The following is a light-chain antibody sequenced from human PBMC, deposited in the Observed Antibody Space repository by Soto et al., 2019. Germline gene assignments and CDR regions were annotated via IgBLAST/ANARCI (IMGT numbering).Light chain of an antibody. CDR2: DVS. J-gene: IGLJ3*02. V-gene: IGLV2-14*01. CDR1: SSDVGGYNY. Sequence: QSALTQPASVSGSPGQSVTISCTGTSSDVGGYNYVSWYQQHPGKAPKLMIYDVSNRPSGVSNRFSGSKSGNTASLTISGLQAEDEADYYCSSYTSSSTRWEVFGGGTKLTVL. CDR3: SSYTSSSTRWEV.